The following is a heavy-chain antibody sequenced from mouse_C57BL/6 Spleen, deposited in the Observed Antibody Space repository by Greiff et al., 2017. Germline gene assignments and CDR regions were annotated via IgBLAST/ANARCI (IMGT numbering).Heavy chain of an antibody. Sequence: QVQLQQPGAELVRPGSSVELSCKASGYTFTSYWMHWVKQRPIQGLEWIGNIDPSDSETHYNQKFKDKATLTVDKSSSTAYMQLSSLTSEDSAVYYCARSGLYGNYGGNAMDYWGQGTSVTVSS. J-gene: IGHJ4*01. CDR3: ARSGLYGNYGGNAMDY. CDR1: GYTFTSYW. D-gene: IGHD2-1*01. CDR2: IDPSDSET. V-gene: IGHV1-52*01.